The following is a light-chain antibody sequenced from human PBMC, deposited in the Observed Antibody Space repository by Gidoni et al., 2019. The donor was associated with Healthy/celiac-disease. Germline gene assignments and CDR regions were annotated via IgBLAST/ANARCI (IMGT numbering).Light chain of an antibody. CDR3: QQDGSSQWT. Sequence: EIVLTQSPGTLSLSPGERATLSCRASQSVSSSYLAWYQQKPGQAPRLLIYGASSRATGIPDRFSGSGSGTDFTLTISRLEPEDFAVYYCQQDGSSQWTFGRGTKVEIK. J-gene: IGKJ1*01. CDR1: QSVSSSY. V-gene: IGKV3-20*01. CDR2: GAS.